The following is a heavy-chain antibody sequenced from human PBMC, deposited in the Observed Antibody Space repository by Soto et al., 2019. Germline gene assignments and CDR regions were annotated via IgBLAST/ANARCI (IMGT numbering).Heavy chain of an antibody. J-gene: IGHJ6*02. CDR3: ARDPNDSSAYYHHYLYGMDV. CDR1: GSTFTSYG. CDR2: INAGNGNT. V-gene: IGHV1-3*01. Sequence: ASVKVSCKASGSTFTSYGIHWVRQAPGQRLEWTGWINAGNGNTKYSEKFQGRVTITRDTSASTAYLELSSLRSDDTAVYYCARDPNDSSAYYHHYLYGMDVWGQGTTVTVSS. D-gene: IGHD3-22*01.